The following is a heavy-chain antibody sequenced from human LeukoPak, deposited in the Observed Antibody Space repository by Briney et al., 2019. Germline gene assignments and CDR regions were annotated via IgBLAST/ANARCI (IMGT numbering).Heavy chain of an antibody. Sequence: PGGSLRLSCTASGFSFSDYYISWIRQAPGKGLEWISYISSRSTYISDADSVKGRFTISRDTAKNLLFLQMNSLRVEDTALYYCARGGTGAFDYWGQGILVTVSS. CDR1: GFSFSDYY. CDR3: ARGGTGAFDY. J-gene: IGHJ4*02. V-gene: IGHV3-11*06. CDR2: ISSRSTYI. D-gene: IGHD2-8*02.